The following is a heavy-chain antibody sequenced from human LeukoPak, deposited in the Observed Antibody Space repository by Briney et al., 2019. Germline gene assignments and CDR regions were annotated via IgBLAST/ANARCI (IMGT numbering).Heavy chain of an antibody. CDR3: ARRRQQLVEGIYYYYYYMDV. CDR1: GFTFSSYA. CDR2: ISYDGSNK. Sequence: GGSLRLSCAASGFTFSSYAMHWVRQAPGKGLEWVAVISYDGSNKYYADSVKGRFTISRDNSKNSLYLQMNSLRAEDTAVYYCARRRQQLVEGIYYYYYYMDVWGKGTTVTVSS. V-gene: IGHV3-30*04. D-gene: IGHD6-13*01. J-gene: IGHJ6*03.